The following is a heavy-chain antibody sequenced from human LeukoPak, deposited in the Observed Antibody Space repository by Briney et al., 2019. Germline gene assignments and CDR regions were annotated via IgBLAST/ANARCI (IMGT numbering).Heavy chain of an antibody. J-gene: IGHJ4*02. V-gene: IGHV3-21*01. Sequence: PGGSLRLSCAASGFTFSSYSMNWVRQAPGKGLEWVSSISSSSYIYYADSVKGRFTISRDNAKNSLYLQMNSLRAEDTAVYYCARGRSSSWFPCFDYWGQGTPVTVSS. CDR3: ARGRSSSWFPCFDY. CDR2: ISSSSYI. D-gene: IGHD6-13*01. CDR1: GFTFSSYS.